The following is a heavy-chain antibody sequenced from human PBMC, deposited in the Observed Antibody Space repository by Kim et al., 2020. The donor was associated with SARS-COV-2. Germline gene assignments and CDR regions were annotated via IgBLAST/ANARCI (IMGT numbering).Heavy chain of an antibody. CDR3: AILAGEVSLDY. CDR1: GFTFDDYA. D-gene: IGHD3-3*02. V-gene: IGHV3-9*01. CDR2: ISWNSGSI. Sequence: GGSLRLSCAASGFTFDDYAMHWVRQAPGKGLEWVSGISWNSGSIGYADSVKGRFTISRDNAKNSLYLQMNSLRAEDTALYYCAILAGEVSLDYWGQGTLVTVSS. J-gene: IGHJ4*02.